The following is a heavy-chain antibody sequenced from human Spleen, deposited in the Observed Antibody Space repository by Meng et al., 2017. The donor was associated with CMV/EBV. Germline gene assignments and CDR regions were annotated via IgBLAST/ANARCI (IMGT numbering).Heavy chain of an antibody. Sequence: GESLKISCVASGFAFSTYEINWVRQAPGKGLEWISFISASGSTTYYADSVKGRFTISRDTSKNTMYLQMNSLSVEDTAVYYCARGGGYDFWSGYYNPGSNLDCWGQGTLVTVSS. CDR3: ARGGGYDFWSGYYNPGSNLDC. J-gene: IGHJ4*02. V-gene: IGHV3-48*03. D-gene: IGHD3-3*01. CDR2: ISASGSTT. CDR1: GFAFSTYE.